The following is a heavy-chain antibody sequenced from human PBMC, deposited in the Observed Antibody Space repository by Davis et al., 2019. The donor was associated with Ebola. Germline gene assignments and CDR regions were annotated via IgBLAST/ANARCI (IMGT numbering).Heavy chain of an antibody. J-gene: IGHJ4*02. CDR1: GYTFTGYY. D-gene: IGHD5-12*01. Sequence: ASVKVSCKASGYTFTGYYMHWVRQAPGQGLEWMGWINPNSGGTNYAQKFQGRVTMTRDTSISTAYMELSRLRSDDTAVYYCAREPDVVTTTRAPFFDYWGQGTLVTVSS. CDR2: INPNSGGT. CDR3: AREPDVVTTTRAPFFDY. V-gene: IGHV1-2*02.